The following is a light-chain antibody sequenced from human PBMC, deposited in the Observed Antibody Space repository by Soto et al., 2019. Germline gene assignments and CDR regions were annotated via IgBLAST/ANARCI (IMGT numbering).Light chain of an antibody. Sequence: SYELTQPPSVSVSPGQTASITCSGDRLGNKYIYWYQQKPGQSPVLVLYQDHKRPSGIPERFSGSNSGNTATLTIRGTQAMDEADFYCQAWDSSDVVFGGGTKL. CDR1: RLGNKY. V-gene: IGLV3-1*01. CDR2: QDH. CDR3: QAWDSSDVV. J-gene: IGLJ2*01.